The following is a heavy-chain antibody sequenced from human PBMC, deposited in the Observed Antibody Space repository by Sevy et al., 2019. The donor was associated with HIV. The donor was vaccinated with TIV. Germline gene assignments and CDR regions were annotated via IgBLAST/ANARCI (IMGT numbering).Heavy chain of an antibody. V-gene: IGHV3-7*01. CDR2: IKEDGSEK. D-gene: IGHD2-2*02. CDR1: GFTFSGNW. J-gene: IGHJ4*02. Sequence: GGSLRLSCAASGFTFSGNWMSWVRQAPGKGLEWVADIKEDGSEKYYVDSVKGRFTISRDNAKKSLYLQMNNLRAEDRAVYYCARDAGYCNSTSCYRGDYFDYWGQGTLVTVSS. CDR3: ARDAGYCNSTSCYRGDYFDY.